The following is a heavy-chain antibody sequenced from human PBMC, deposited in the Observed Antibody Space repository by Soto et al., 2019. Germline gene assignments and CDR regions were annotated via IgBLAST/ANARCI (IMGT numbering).Heavy chain of an antibody. J-gene: IGHJ4*02. Sequence: QVQLVESGGGVVQPGRSLRLSCAASGFTFSSYGMHWVRQAPGKGLEWVAVIWYDGSNKYYADSVKGRFTISRDNSKNTLYLQMNSLRAEDTAVYYCARDPHCYGSGSYLDYWGQGTLVTVSS. CDR1: GFTFSSYG. D-gene: IGHD3-10*01. CDR3: ARDPHCYGSGSYLDY. V-gene: IGHV3-33*01. CDR2: IWYDGSNK.